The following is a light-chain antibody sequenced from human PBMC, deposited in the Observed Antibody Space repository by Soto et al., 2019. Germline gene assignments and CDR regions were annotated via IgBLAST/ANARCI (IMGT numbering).Light chain of an antibody. CDR3: QHYDSYSEA. J-gene: IGKJ1*01. V-gene: IGKV1-5*01. CDR2: GAS. CDR1: QSISIY. Sequence: DIQMTQSPSSLSASVGSRVTNTCRASQSISIYFNWYKLKPGKAPNXLMCGASYFKSGISRRFRGSGSGTELTITISSLQPDDFEPYYCQHYDSYSEAFGQGTKGDI.